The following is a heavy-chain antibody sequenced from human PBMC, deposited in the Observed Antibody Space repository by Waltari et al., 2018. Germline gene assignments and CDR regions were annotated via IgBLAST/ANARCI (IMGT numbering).Heavy chain of an antibody. V-gene: IGHV3-23*01. J-gene: IGHJ6*02. Sequence: EVQLLESGGGLVQPGGSLRLSCAASGFTFSSYAMSWVRQAPGKGLEWVSAISGSGGSTYYAYTVKGRLTNSRDKSKNTLYLQMNSLRAEDTAVYYCAKDPSEIAARPGYYYGMDVWGQGTTVTVSS. D-gene: IGHD6-6*01. CDR1: GFTFSSYA. CDR2: ISGSGGST. CDR3: AKDPSEIAARPGYYYGMDV.